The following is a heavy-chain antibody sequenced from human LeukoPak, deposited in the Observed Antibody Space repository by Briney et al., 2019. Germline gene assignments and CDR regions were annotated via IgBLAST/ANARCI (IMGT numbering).Heavy chain of an antibody. V-gene: IGHV3-30-3*01. Sequence: SCKVSGYTLTELSMHWVRQAPGKGLEWVAVISYDGSNKYYADSVKGRSTISRDNSRNTLYLQVNSLRPEDTAVYYCGRDTVGYGGAFDIWGQGTMVTVSS. CDR3: GRDTVGYGGAFDI. CDR2: ISYDGSNK. J-gene: IGHJ3*02. D-gene: IGHD5-18*01. CDR1: GYTLTELS.